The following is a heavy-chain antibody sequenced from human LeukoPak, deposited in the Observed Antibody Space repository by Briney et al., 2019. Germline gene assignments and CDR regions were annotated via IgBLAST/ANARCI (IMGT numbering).Heavy chain of an antibody. CDR2: IYYSGST. V-gene: IGHV4-34*01. CDR3: ARDRTILTGPSAFDI. D-gene: IGHD3-9*01. CDR1: GGSFSGYY. J-gene: IGHJ3*02. Sequence: SETLSLTCAVYGGSFSGYYWSWIRQPPGKGLEWIGSIYYSGSTYYNPSLKSRVTISVDTSKNQFSLKLSSVTAADTAVYYCARDRTILTGPSAFDIWGQGTMVTVSS.